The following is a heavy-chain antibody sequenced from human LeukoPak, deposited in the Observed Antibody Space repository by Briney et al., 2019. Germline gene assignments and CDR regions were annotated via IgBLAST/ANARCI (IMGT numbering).Heavy chain of an antibody. CDR3: AREGAAGTNLNCFDL. V-gene: IGHV4-59*01. Sequence: SETLSLTCTVSGGSISSYYWSWIRQPPGKGLEWIGYISYSGSTNFNPSLKSRVTISVDTSKNQFSLKLSSVTAADTAVYYCAREGAAGTNLNCFDLWGQGTLVTVS. CDR1: GGSISSYY. D-gene: IGHD6-13*01. CDR2: ISYSGST. J-gene: IGHJ5*02.